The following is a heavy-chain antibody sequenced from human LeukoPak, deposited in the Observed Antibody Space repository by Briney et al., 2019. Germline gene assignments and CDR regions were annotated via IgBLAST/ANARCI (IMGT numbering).Heavy chain of an antibody. Sequence: ASVKVSCKASGYTFTSYYMHWVRQAPGHGLEWMGWINPNSGGTNYAQKFQGRVTMTRDTSISTAYMELSRLRSDDTAVYYCARSEWELGLDYWGQGTLVTVSS. D-gene: IGHD1-26*01. CDR2: INPNSGGT. CDR3: ARSEWELGLDY. V-gene: IGHV1-2*02. CDR1: GYTFTSYY. J-gene: IGHJ4*02.